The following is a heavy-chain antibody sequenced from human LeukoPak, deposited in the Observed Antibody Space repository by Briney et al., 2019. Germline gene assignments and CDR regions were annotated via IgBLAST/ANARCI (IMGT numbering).Heavy chain of an antibody. V-gene: IGHV4-34*01. D-gene: IGHD6-13*01. CDR3: ATESIAAAGTGGFDY. CDR1: GGSFSGYY. Sequence: SETLSLTCAVYGGSFSGYYWSWIRQPPGKGPEWIGEINHSGSTNYNPPLKSRVTISVDTSKNQFSLKLSSVTAADTAVYYCATESIAAAGTGGFDYWGQGTLVTVSS. J-gene: IGHJ4*02. CDR2: INHSGST.